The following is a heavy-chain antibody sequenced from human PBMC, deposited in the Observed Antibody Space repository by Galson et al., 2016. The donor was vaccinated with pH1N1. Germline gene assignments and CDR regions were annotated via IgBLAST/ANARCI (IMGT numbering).Heavy chain of an antibody. D-gene: IGHD1-7*01. V-gene: IGHV1-18*01. CDR1: GCTFITYG. CDR2: ISGYNGNT. J-gene: IGHJ4*02. Sequence: QSGAEVKNPGASVKVSCKASGCTFITYGITWVRQAPGQGLEWMGWISGYNGNTNYAQKLQGRVTMTTDTFTSTAYMELRSLRSDDTAVYYCARSLAWNYGDYWGQGTLVTVSS. CDR3: ARSLAWNYGDY.